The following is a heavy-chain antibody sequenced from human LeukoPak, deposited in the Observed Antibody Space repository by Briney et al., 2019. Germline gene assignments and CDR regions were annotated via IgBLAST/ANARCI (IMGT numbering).Heavy chain of an antibody. D-gene: IGHD6-13*01. V-gene: IGHV3-33*01. J-gene: IGHJ4*02. CDR1: GFTFSSYG. CDR3: ARGHSSSGHFDY. Sequence: GGSLRLSCAASGFTFSSYGMHWVRQAPGKGLEWVAVIWYDGSNKYYADSVKGRFTISRDNSKNTLYLQMNSLRAEDTAVYYCARGHSSSGHFDYWGQGTLVTVSS. CDR2: IWYDGSNK.